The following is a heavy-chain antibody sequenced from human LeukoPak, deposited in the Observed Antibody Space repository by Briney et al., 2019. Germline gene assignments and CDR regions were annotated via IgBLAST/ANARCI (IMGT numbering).Heavy chain of an antibody. V-gene: IGHV1-18*01. CDR1: GYTFTSYG. Sequence: ASVRVSCKASGYTFTSYGISWVRQAPGQGLEWMGWISAYNGNTNYAQKLQGRVTMTTDTSTSTAYMELRSLRSDDTAVYYCARGSTVTTIPYFYYFMDVWGKGTTVTVSS. CDR2: ISAYNGNT. D-gene: IGHD4-17*01. J-gene: IGHJ6*03. CDR3: ARGSTVTTIPYFYYFMDV.